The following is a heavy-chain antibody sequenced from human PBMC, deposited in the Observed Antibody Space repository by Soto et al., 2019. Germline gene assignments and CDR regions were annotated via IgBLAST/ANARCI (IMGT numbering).Heavy chain of an antibody. D-gene: IGHD6-13*01. CDR2: IVPIYRTA. V-gene: IGHV1-69*01. Sequence: QVQLVQSGAELKKPGSSVKVSCKASGGTFSSYRINWVRQAPGQGLEWVGGIVPIYRTADYAQKFQGRVTITADESASTSYMELRSLKSQDTAVYYCVRDSGAKLSSSWGQGTLVTVSS. J-gene: IGHJ4*02. CDR3: VRDSGAKLSSS. CDR1: GGTFSSYR.